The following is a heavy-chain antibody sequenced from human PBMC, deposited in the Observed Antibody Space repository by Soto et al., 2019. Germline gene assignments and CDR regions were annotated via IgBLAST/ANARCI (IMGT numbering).Heavy chain of an antibody. J-gene: IGHJ5*02. Sequence: PSETLSLTCVVFGYSISSGYFWAWIRQPPGEGLEWIGRIYLDGTTSYNPSLNGRVTISVDTSKNQFSLKLTSVIVADTAVYYCVRLVDIEATIGWFDPWGQGTLVTVSS. D-gene: IGHD5-12*01. CDR1: GYSISSGYF. CDR2: IYLDGTT. CDR3: VRLVDIEATIGWFDP. V-gene: IGHV4-38-2*01.